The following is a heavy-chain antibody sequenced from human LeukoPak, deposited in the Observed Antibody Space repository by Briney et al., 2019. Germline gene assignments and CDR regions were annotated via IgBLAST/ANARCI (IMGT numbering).Heavy chain of an antibody. D-gene: IGHD4-17*01. Sequence: SVKVSCKASGGTFSSNAISWVRQAPGQGLEWMGVIIPIFGTANYAQKFQGRVTITTDESTSTAYMELSSLRSEDTAVYYCARTKMIKDYGDLDYWGQGTLVTVSS. V-gene: IGHV1-69*05. J-gene: IGHJ4*02. CDR1: GGTFSSNA. CDR3: ARTKMIKDYGDLDY. CDR2: IIPIFGTA.